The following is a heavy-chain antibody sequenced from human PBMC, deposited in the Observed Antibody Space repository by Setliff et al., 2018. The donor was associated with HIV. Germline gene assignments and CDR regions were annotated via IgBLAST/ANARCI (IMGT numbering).Heavy chain of an antibody. CDR2: INPSGGRT. V-gene: IGHV1-46*01. Sequence: ASVKVSCKASGYAFTSYYMHWVRQAPGPGLEWMGMINPSGGRTSYAQKFQGRVTMARDTSTSTVYMELSSLRSEDTAVYYCARGRYSSGLTDYWGQGTLVTVS. D-gene: IGHD6-19*01. J-gene: IGHJ4*02. CDR3: ARGRYSSGLTDY. CDR1: GYAFTSYY.